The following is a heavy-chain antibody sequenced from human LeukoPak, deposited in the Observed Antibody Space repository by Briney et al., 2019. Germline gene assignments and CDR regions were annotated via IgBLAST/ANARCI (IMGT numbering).Heavy chain of an antibody. V-gene: IGHV4-59*01. CDR1: GGSISSYY. Sequence: SETLSLTCTVSGGSISSYYWSWIRQPPGKGLEWIGYIYYSGSTNYNPSLKSRVTISVDTSKNQFSLKLSSVTAADTAVYYCARAYGDYPPFWYFDLWGRGTLVTVSS. CDR2: IYYSGST. J-gene: IGHJ2*01. CDR3: ARAYGDYPPFWYFDL. D-gene: IGHD4-17*01.